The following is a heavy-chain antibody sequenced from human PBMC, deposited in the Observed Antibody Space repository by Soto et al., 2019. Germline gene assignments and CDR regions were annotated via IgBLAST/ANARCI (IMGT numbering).Heavy chain of an antibody. Sequence: PGESLRLSCAASGFTFSNYGMSWVRQAPGKGLEWVSAIGGSGGRTYYADSVKGRFTISRDSSQNTLYLQMDSLRAEDTAVYYCAKDCVECYAIGCYYDFDLWGQGTMVTVSS. CDR1: GFTFSNYG. J-gene: IGHJ4*02. D-gene: IGHD2-2*01. V-gene: IGHV3-23*01. CDR2: IGGSGGRT. CDR3: AKDCVECYAIGCYYDFDL.